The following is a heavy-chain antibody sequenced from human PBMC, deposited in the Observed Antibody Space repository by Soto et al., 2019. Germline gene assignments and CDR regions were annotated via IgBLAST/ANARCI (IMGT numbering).Heavy chain of an antibody. CDR3: ARGRPQKGGYCSSTSCYSYYYYYMDV. J-gene: IGHJ6*03. D-gene: IGHD2-2*01. CDR1: GGSISSYY. V-gene: IGHV4-59*01. Sequence: QVQLQESGPGLVKPSETLSLTCTVSGGSISSYYWSWIRQPPGKGLEWIGYIYYSGSTNYNPSLKSRVTISVDTSKNQFSLKLSSVTAADTAVYYCARGRPQKGGYCSSTSCYSYYYYYMDVWGKGTTGTVSS. CDR2: IYYSGST.